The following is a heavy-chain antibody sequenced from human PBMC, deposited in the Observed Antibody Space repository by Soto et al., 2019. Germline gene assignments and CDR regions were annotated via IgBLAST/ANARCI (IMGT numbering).Heavy chain of an antibody. CDR2: IIPSLGIA. Sequence: QVQLVQSGAEVKKPGSSVKVSCKASGGTFSSYTISWVRQAPGQGLEWMGRIIPSLGIANYAQKFQGRVTITADKSTSTAYMELSSLRSEDTAVYYCARAGPKYYFDYWGQGTLVTVSS. V-gene: IGHV1-69*02. J-gene: IGHJ4*02. CDR1: GGTFSSYT. CDR3: ARAGPKYYFDY.